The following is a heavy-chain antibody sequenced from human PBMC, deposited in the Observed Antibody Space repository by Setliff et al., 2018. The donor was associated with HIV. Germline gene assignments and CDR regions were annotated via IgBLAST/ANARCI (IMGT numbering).Heavy chain of an antibody. CDR1: GGSISSGNNY. CDR3: ARDPAVASREVAFDI. CDR2: IYYSGNT. J-gene: IGHJ3*02. Sequence: SETLSLTCTVSGGSISSGNNYWSWIRQPPGKGLEWIAYIYYSGNTYYNPSLKSRATISVDASKNQFSLKLNSVTVADTAVYYCARDPAVASREVAFDIWGQGTMVTVSS. D-gene: IGHD2-21*01. V-gene: IGHV4-30-4*08.